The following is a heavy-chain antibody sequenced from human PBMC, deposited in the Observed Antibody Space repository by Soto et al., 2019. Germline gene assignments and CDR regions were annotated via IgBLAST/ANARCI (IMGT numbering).Heavy chain of an antibody. Sequence: GGSLRLSCAASGLTVSSNYMSWVRQAPGKGLEWVSVIYNGGNTYYADSVKGRFTISRDNSKNTLYLQMNILRAEDTAIYYCARNYYGSGSNHFDYWGQGALVTVSS. CDR1: GLTVSSNY. CDR2: IYNGGNT. V-gene: IGHV3-66*01. D-gene: IGHD3-10*01. CDR3: ARNYYGSGSNHFDY. J-gene: IGHJ4*02.